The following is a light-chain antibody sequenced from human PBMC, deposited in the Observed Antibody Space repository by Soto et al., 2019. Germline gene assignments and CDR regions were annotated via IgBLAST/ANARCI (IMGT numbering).Light chain of an antibody. CDR2: DNN. CDR3: GSWDTSLSGII. CDR1: SSNIGSNY. V-gene: IGLV1-51*01. J-gene: IGLJ2*01. Sequence: QSVLAQPPSASGTPGQRVTISCSGSSSNIGSNYVSWYQQLPGTAPKLLIYDNNKRPSGIPDRFSGSKSGTSATLGISGLQTGDEADYYCGSWDTSLSGIIFGGGTKVTVL.